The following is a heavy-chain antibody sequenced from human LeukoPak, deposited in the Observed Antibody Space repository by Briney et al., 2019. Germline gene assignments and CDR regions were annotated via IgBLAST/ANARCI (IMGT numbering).Heavy chain of an antibody. V-gene: IGHV3-48*03. CDR2: ISSSGSTI. Sequence: GGSLRLSCAASEFTFSSYEMNWVRQAPGKGLEWVSYISSSGSTIYYADSVKGRFTISRDNAKNLLYLQMNSLRAEDTAVYYCAKEYCSSTSCYFPGGNFDYWGQGTLVTVSS. D-gene: IGHD2-2*01. CDR3: AKEYCSSTSCYFPGGNFDY. CDR1: EFTFSSYE. J-gene: IGHJ4*02.